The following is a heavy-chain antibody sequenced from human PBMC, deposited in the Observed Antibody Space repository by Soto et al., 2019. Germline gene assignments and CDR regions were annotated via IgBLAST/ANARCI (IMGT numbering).Heavy chain of an antibody. CDR2: IWYDGSNK. CDR3: ARGLRFLEWLLSDYFDY. D-gene: IGHD3-3*01. J-gene: IGHJ4*02. CDR1: GFTFSSYG. Sequence: PGGSLILSCAASGFTFSSYGMHWVRQAPGKGLEWVAVIWYDGSNKYYADSVKGRFTISRDNSKNTLYLQMNSLRAEDTAVYYCARGLRFLEWLLSDYFDYWGQGTLVTVSS. V-gene: IGHV3-33*01.